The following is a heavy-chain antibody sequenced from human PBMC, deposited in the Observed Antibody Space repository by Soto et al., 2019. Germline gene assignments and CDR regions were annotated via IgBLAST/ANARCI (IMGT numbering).Heavy chain of an antibody. CDR3: AKESSYFGVADKYYFDY. V-gene: IGHV3-30*18. D-gene: IGHD3-3*01. CDR2: ISYDGSNK. CDR1: GFTFSSYG. J-gene: IGHJ4*02. Sequence: GGSLRRSCAASGFTFSSYGMHWVSQAPGKGLEWVAVISYDGSNKYYADSVKGRFTISRDNSKNTLYLQMNSLRAEDTAVYYCAKESSYFGVADKYYFDYWGQGTLVTVSS.